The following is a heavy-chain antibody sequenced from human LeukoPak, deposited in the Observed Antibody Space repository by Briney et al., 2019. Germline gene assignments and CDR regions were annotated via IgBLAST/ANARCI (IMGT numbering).Heavy chain of an antibody. CDR3: VKDLPASGWYS. CDR1: GFTFTNY. CDR2: ITGIGDYT. D-gene: IGHD6-19*01. V-gene: IGHV3-23*01. Sequence: PGGSLRLSCAGSGFTFTNYMAWVRQAPVMGPEWVSAITGIGDYTYYTDSVKGRFTISRDNSKNTLYLQMNSLRGEDTAIYYCVKDLPASGWYSWGQGTLVTVSS. J-gene: IGHJ4*02.